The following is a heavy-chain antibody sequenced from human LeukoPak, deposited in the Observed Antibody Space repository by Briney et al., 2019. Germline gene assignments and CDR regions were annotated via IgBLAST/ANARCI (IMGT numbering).Heavy chain of an antibody. CDR2: ISGSGGST. CDR3: AKVLPPEASYDLGEFDY. J-gene: IGHJ4*02. V-gene: IGHV3-23*01. Sequence: PGGSLRLSCAASGFTFSSYAMSWVRQAPGKGLEWVSAISGSGGSTYYADSVKGRFTISRDNSKNTLYLQMNSLRAEDTAVYYCAKVLPPEASYDLGEFDYWGQGTLVTVSS. CDR1: GFTFSSYA. D-gene: IGHD5-12*01.